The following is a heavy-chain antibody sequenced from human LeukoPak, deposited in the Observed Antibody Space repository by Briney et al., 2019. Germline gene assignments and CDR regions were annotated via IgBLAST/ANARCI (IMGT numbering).Heavy chain of an antibody. J-gene: IGHJ4*02. CDR1: GFTISSYA. CDR3: AKDRGSKEITPVDY. V-gene: IGHV3-23*01. CDR2: ISGSCGST. D-gene: IGHD4-23*01. Sequence: GGSLTLSCTASGFTISSYAMSWARHAPAQGLERVSAISGSCGSTYYANSVTGRFTISRDNYKNTLYLQMNSLRAEDTAVYYYAKDRGSKEITPVDYWGQGTLATVSS.